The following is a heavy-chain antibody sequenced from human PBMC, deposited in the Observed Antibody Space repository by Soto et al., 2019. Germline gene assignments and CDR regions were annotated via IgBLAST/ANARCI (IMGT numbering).Heavy chain of an antibody. CDR3: ARDRCYDGTCYSASDS. CDR1: GFPFSSYC. V-gene: IGHV3-7*01. D-gene: IGHD2-15*01. CDR2: IKQDGSEK. J-gene: IGHJ5*01. Sequence: PGGSPILPCAASGFPFSSYCMSWVRHAPGQGLEWVANIKQDGSEKYYADSVKGRFTISRDNDRNSLYLEMNSLRDEDTAVYYCARDRCYDGTCYSASDSWGQGTLVTVSS.